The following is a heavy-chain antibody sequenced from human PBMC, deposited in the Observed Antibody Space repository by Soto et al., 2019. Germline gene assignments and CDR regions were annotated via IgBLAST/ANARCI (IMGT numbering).Heavy chain of an antibody. CDR1: GGSINNVDYY. D-gene: IGHD2-15*01. J-gene: IGHJ4*02. CDR3: AKVVIPGTLHIDFDN. V-gene: IGHV4-39*01. Sequence: QLQMQESGPGLVRPSETLSLTCTVSGGSINNVDYYWGWIRQPPGKGLEWIANIYYSGSTFYNPSLKSRLTISMDTSKNQFSLKLTSVTAADTAIYYCAKVVIPGTLHIDFDNGGQGTLVTVAS. CDR2: IYYSGST.